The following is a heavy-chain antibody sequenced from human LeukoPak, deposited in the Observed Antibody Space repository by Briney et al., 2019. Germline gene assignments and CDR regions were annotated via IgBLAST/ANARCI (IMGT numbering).Heavy chain of an antibody. V-gene: IGHV1-24*01. CDR1: GYTLTELS. J-gene: IGHJ6*03. Sequence: ASVKVSCKVSGYTLTELSMHWVRQAPGKGLEWMGGFDPEDGETIYAQKFQGRVTMTEDTSTDTAYMELSSLRSEDTAVCYCATLSQQWLASYYYYYMDVWGKGTTVTISS. D-gene: IGHD6-19*01. CDR3: ATLSQQWLASYYYYYMDV. CDR2: FDPEDGET.